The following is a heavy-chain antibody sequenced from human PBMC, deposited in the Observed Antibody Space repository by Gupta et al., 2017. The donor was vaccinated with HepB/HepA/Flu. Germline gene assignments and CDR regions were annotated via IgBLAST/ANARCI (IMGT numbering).Heavy chain of an antibody. Sequence: QVQLQESGPGLVKPSQTLSLTCTVSGGSISTGGYSWSWIRKHPGKGMEWIGYIYSSGSTYYNPSLKSRVTISVDTSKNQFSLKLSSVTAADTAVYYCARGDYDYVWGSYTQYYFDYWGQGTLVTVSS. CDR1: GGSISTGGYS. V-gene: IGHV4-31*03. J-gene: IGHJ4*02. D-gene: IGHD3-16*01. CDR2: IYSSGST. CDR3: ARGDYDYVWGSYTQYYFDY.